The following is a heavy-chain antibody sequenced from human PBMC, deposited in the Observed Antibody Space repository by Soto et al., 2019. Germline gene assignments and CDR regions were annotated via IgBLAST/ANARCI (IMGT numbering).Heavy chain of an antibody. CDR1: GFTFTKYA. CDR2: ISADNGYT. J-gene: IGHJ4*02. Sequence: ASAKVSCKASGFTFTKYAIIWVRQAPGQGLEWMGWISADNGYTDYAPHLQGRVTMTTDTSTSTAYMELRSLRSDDTAVYYCARRPYCSGGSCYVFYFDYWGQGTQVTVSS. V-gene: IGHV1-18*01. CDR3: ARRPYCSGGSCYVFYFDY. D-gene: IGHD2-15*01.